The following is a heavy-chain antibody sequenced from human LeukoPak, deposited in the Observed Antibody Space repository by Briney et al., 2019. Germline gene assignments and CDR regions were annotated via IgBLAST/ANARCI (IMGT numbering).Heavy chain of an antibody. CDR2: ISSSGGST. Sequence: GGSLRLSCAASGFTFSAYVMTWVRQAPGRGLEWVSAISSSGGSTYYADSVKGRFTISRDNSKNTLYLQMNSLRAEDTAPYYCAKEKGFSSPYYYYYMDVWSKGTTVTVSS. V-gene: IGHV3-23*01. J-gene: IGHJ6*03. D-gene: IGHD6-13*01. CDR1: GFTFSAYV. CDR3: AKEKGFSSPYYYYYMDV.